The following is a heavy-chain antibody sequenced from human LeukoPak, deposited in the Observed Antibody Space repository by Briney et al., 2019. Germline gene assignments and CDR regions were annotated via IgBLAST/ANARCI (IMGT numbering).Heavy chain of an antibody. CDR3: AKEGRSLQTY. CDR2: IKEDGTET. D-gene: IGHD5-24*01. CDR1: GFMFGSNW. Sequence: GGSLRLSCAASGFMFGSNWMSWVRLAPGKGLEWLANIKEDGTETYYVDSVKGRFTISRDNAKNSLYLQMNSLRVEDTAVYYCAKEGRSLQTYWGQGTLVTVSS. V-gene: IGHV3-7*03. J-gene: IGHJ4*02.